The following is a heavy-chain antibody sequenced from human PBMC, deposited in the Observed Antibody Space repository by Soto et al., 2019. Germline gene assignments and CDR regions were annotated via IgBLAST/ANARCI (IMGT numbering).Heavy chain of an antibody. V-gene: IGHV4-61*01. Sequence: PSETLSLPCTVSGGSISSGSXYWSWIRQPPGKGLEWIGYIYYSGSTNYNPSLKSRVTISVDTSKNQFSLKLSSVTAADTAGYYCARVKWELLSLRFDYWGQGTLVTVSS. CDR2: IYYSGST. CDR3: ARVKWELLSLRFDY. CDR1: GGSISSGSXY. J-gene: IGHJ4*02. D-gene: IGHD1-26*01.